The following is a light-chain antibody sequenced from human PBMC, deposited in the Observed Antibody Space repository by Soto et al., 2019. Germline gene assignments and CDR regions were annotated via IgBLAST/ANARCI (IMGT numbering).Light chain of an antibody. Sequence: QSALTQPRSVSGSPGQSVTISCTGTSSDVGGYNYVSWYQQHPGKAPKLMIYDVSKRPSGVPDRFSGSKSGNTASLTISGLQAEDEADYHCCSYAGSYTHYVFGTDTKLTVL. J-gene: IGLJ1*01. CDR1: SSDVGGYNY. CDR3: CSYAGSYTHYV. V-gene: IGLV2-11*01. CDR2: DVS.